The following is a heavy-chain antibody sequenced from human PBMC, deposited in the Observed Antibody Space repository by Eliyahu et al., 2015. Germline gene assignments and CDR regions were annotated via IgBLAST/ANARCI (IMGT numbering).Heavy chain of an antibody. J-gene: IGHJ6*02. V-gene: IGHV1-69*01. D-gene: IGHD3-10*01. CDR1: GXXFXTYA. CDR2: IIPLFDTT. CDR3: ARGKSRLEHDSGSPYYYYHAMDV. Sequence: QVRLVQSGAEVKKPGSSVKVSCLSSGXXFXTYAINWVXQAPGGGLEWIGAIIPLFDTTTYAQNFLGRVTITAAESPDTAYMDLTSLTSDDTALYYCARGKSRLEHDSGSPYYYYHAMDVWGQGTAVTVSS.